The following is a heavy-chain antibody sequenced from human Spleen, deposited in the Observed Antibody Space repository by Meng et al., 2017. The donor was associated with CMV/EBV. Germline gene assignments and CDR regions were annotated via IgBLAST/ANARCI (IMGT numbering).Heavy chain of an antibody. CDR3: ARAGQGAVGIVALRSSRNYYYYGLDV. J-gene: IGHJ6*02. D-gene: IGHD5-12*01. Sequence: SVKVSCKASGGTFSSYAISWVRQAPGQGLEWMGGIIPIFGTANYAQKFQGRVTITTDESTSTAYMELSSLRDEDTAVYYCARAGQGAVGIVALRSSRNYYYYGLDVWGQGTTVTVSS. CDR2: IIPIFGTA. V-gene: IGHV1-69*05. CDR1: GGTFSSYA.